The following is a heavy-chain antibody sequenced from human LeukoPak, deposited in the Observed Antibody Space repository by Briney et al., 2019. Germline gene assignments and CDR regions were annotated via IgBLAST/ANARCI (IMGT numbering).Heavy chain of an antibody. J-gene: IGHJ4*02. CDR2: INTDGTVT. CDR3: ATKQWLAPPPDS. Sequence: PGGSLILPCAASGFTFSKYWMLWVRQAPGKGLESVSRINTDGTVTTYADSVKGRFTVSRDNADNTMFLQMNSVRDEDTAVYYCATKQWLAPPPDSWGQGTPVTVSS. CDR1: GFTFSKYW. V-gene: IGHV3-74*01. D-gene: IGHD6-19*01.